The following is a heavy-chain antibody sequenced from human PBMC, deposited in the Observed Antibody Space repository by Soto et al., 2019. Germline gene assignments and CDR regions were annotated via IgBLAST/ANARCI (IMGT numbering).Heavy chain of an antibody. V-gene: IGHV3-23*01. Sequence: GGSLRLSCAASGFTFSSYAMSWVRQAPGKGLEWVSAISGSGGSTYYADSVKGRFTISRDNSKNTLYLQMNSLRAEDTAVYYCAKEVHCSSTSCYLSDYWGQGTLVTVSS. D-gene: IGHD2-2*01. CDR2: ISGSGGST. CDR3: AKEVHCSSTSCYLSDY. J-gene: IGHJ4*02. CDR1: GFTFSSYA.